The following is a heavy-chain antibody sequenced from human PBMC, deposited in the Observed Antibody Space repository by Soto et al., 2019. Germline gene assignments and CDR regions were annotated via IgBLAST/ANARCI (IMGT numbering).Heavy chain of an antibody. CDR2: ISSSSSYT. CDR1: GFTFSSNA. J-gene: IGHJ4*02. D-gene: IGHD2-2*01. CDR3: AREIVVARGASYFDY. V-gene: IGHV3-11*06. Sequence: GGSLRLSCAASGFTFSSNAMSWIRQAPGKGLEWVSYISSSSSYTNYADSVKGRFTISRDNAKNSLYLQMNSLRAEDTAVYYCAREIVVARGASYFDYWGPGTLVTVSS.